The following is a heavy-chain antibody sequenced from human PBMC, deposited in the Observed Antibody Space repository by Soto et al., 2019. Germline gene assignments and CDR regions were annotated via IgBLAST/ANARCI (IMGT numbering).Heavy chain of an antibody. CDR2: VNPILSMS. V-gene: IGHV1-69*04. Sequence: QVQLVQSGAEVKRPGSSVKVSCKASGDTFSFYSINWVRQAPRLGLEWMGRVNPILSMSNYAQRFQGRVTMTADKSTSTAYMERSGLRSEDTAMYYCATSYGSGYRAFDYWGQGALVTVSS. J-gene: IGHJ4*02. CDR1: GDTFSFYS. D-gene: IGHD3-10*01. CDR3: ATSYGSGYRAFDY.